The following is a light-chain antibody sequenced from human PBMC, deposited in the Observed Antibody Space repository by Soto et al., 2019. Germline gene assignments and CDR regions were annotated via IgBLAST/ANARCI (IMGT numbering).Light chain of an antibody. CDR1: QSVRTY. CDR3: QQYNNWPPVT. V-gene: IGKV3-15*01. J-gene: IGKJ5*01. Sequence: EIVLTQSPVTLSLSPGERATLSCRASQSVRTYLAWYQVKPGQAPRLLIYGASTRATGIPATFSGSGSGTEFTLTISSLQSEDFAVYYCQQYNNWPPVTFGQGTRLEIK. CDR2: GAS.